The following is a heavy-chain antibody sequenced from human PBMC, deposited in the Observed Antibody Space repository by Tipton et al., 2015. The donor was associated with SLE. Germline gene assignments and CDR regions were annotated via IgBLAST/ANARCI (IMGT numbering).Heavy chain of an antibody. Sequence: TLSLTCAVSGGSISSNNWWSWVRQPPGKGLEWIGEISHSGSTKYNPSLKSRGTISADTSKNQFSLKLSSVTAADTAVYYCTRGVGARGSNLDYWGQGSLVTVSS. D-gene: IGHD1-26*01. V-gene: IGHV4-4*02. CDR1: GGSISSNNW. CDR3: TRGVGARGSNLDY. CDR2: ISHSGST. J-gene: IGHJ4*02.